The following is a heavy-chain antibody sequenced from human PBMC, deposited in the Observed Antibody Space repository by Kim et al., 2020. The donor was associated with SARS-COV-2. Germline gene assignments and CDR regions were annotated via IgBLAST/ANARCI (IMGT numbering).Heavy chain of an antibody. J-gene: IGHJ4*02. CDR2: ISYHGRNK. D-gene: IGHD3-22*01. V-gene: IGHV3-30*18. Sequence: GSLRLSCVASGFSFSTYGMHWVRQASGKGLEWVAVISYHGRNKYYADSVKDRFTISRDNSENTLYLQMNSLRAEDTAVYYCAKDYYASSSYFVFDYWGQGTQLIVSS. CDR1: GFSFSTYG. CDR3: AKDYYASSSYFVFDY.